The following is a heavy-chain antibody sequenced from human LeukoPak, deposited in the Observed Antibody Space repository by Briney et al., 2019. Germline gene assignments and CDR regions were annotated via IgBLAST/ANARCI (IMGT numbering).Heavy chain of an antibody. J-gene: IGHJ4*02. Sequence: GGSLRLSCTASGFTFSSYAMSWVRQAPGKGLEWVSSISGSGIGTYYADSVKGRFTISRDNSKNTLYLQMNSLRADDTAVYSCAKPYYGSGSYWAGLDYWGQGTLVTVSS. V-gene: IGHV3-23*01. CDR1: GFTFSSYA. D-gene: IGHD3-10*01. CDR3: AKPYYGSGSYWAGLDY. CDR2: ISGSGIGT.